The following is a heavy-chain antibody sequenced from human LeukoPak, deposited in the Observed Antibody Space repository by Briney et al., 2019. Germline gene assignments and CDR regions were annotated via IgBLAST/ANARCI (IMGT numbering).Heavy chain of an antibody. CDR2: ISNNGGYT. CDR1: GFTFSSFA. Sequence: GGSLRLSCAASGFTFSSFAMSWVRQAPGKGLEWVSAISNNGGYTYYADSVQGRFTISRDNSKSTLCLQMNSLRAEDTAVYYCAKQLGYCSNGSCYFPYWGQGTLVTVSS. V-gene: IGHV3-23*01. J-gene: IGHJ4*02. CDR3: AKQLGYCSNGSCYFPY. D-gene: IGHD2-15*01.